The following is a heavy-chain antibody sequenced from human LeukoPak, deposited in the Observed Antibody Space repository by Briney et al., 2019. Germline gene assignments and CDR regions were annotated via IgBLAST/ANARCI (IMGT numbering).Heavy chain of an antibody. CDR3: ARLTYYYDSSGWTFDY. CDR2: INTNTGNP. Sequence: GASVKVSCKASGYTFTNYGMNWVRQAPGQGLEWMGWINTNTGNPTYAQGFTGRFVFSLDTSVSTAYLQISSLKAEGTAVYYCARLTYYYDSSGWTFDYWGQGTLVTVSS. D-gene: IGHD3-22*01. CDR1: GYTFTNYG. V-gene: IGHV7-4-1*02. J-gene: IGHJ4*02.